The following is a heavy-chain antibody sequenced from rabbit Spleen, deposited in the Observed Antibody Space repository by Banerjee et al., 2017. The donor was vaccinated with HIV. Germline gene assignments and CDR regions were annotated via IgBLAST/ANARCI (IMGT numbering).Heavy chain of an antibody. CDR1: GFDLSQNYV. CDR3: GRDANGDVRLSRLDL. D-gene: IGHD2-1*01. CDR2: IGSNSGNT. Sequence: QEQLEESGGGLVKPGGTLTLTCKASGFDLSQNYVMCWVHQAPGKGLEWIGCIGSNSGNTYYASWAKGRFTISTSTSLNTVTLQLNSLTAADTATYFCGRDANGDVRLSRLDLWGQGTLVTVS. V-gene: IGHV1S43*01. J-gene: IGHJ3*01.